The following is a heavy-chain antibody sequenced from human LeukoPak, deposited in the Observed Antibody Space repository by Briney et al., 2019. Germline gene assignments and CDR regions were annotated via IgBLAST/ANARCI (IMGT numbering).Heavy chain of an antibody. D-gene: IGHD3-10*01. CDR1: GFTFSSYA. J-gene: IGHJ4*02. CDR2: ISSSSSYI. Sequence: GGSLRLSCAASGFTFSSYAMSWVRQAPGKGLEWVSSISSSSSYIYYADSVKGRFTISRDDAKNSLYLQMNSLRAEDTAVYYCARGSGSGRPYYFDSWGQGTLVTVSS. CDR3: ARGSGSGRPYYFDS. V-gene: IGHV3-21*01.